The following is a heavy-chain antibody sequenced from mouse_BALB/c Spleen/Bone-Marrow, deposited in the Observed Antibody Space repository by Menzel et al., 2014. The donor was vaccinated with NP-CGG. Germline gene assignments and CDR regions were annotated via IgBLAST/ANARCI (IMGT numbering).Heavy chain of an antibody. D-gene: IGHD1-1*01. J-gene: IGHJ3*01. Sequence: EVKLQESGAELVKPGASVKLSCTASGFNIKDTYMHWVKQRPEQDLEWIGRIDPANGNTKYDPKFQGKATITADTSSNTAYLQLSSLTSEDTDVYYCAFYYYGSSLFAYWGQGTLVTVSA. CDR2: IDPANGNT. V-gene: IGHV14-3*02. CDR3: AFYYYGSSLFAY. CDR1: GFNIKDTY.